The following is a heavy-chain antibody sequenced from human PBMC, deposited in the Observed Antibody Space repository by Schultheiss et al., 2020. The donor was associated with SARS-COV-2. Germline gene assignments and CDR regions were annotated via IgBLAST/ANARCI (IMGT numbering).Heavy chain of an antibody. CDR2: INHSGST. CDR1: GGSVSSDSYY. J-gene: IGHJ3*02. CDR3: ARGGLVVPDNAFDI. V-gene: IGHV4-61*01. D-gene: IGHD2-2*01. Sequence: SETLSLTCTVSGGSVSSDSYYWSWIRQHPGKGLEWIGEINHSGSTKYNPSLKSRVTISVDKSKNQFSLKLNSVTAADTAVYYCARGGLVVPDNAFDIWGRGTMVTVSS.